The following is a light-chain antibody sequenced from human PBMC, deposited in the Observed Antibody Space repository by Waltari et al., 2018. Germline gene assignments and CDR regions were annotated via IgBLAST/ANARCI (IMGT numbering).Light chain of an antibody. CDR1: QSLLYSNGYNY. Sequence: DIVMTQSPLSLPVTPGAPASISCRSSQSLLYSNGYNYLDWYLQKPGQSPQLLIYLASHRASGVPDRFSGSGSGTDFTLKISRVEAEDVGIYYCMQARQTPDTFGQGTKLEIK. J-gene: IGKJ2*01. CDR2: LAS. V-gene: IGKV2-28*01. CDR3: MQARQTPDT.